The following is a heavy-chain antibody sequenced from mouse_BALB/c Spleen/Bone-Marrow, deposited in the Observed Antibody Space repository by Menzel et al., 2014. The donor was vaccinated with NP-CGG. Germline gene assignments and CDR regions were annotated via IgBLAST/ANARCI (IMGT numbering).Heavy chain of an antibody. D-gene: IGHD2-10*01. CDR2: IPPGNGDI. V-gene: IGHV1S53*02. J-gene: IGHJ4*01. Sequence: VQLQQSDAELVKPGASVKISCKASGYTFTDHAIHWVKQKPEQGLEWIGYIPPGNGDIKYNEKFKGKATLTADKSSSTAYMQLNSLTSGDSAVYFCKRSRAYYGNYGAMDYWGQGTSVTVSS. CDR1: GYTFTDHA. CDR3: KRSRAYYGNYGAMDY.